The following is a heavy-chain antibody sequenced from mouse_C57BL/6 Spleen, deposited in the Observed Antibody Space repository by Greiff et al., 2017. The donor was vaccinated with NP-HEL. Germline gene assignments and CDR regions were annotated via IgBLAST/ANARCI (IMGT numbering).Heavy chain of an antibody. CDR3: ARNWDGNFDV. Sequence: EVKLEESGPGLVKPSQSLSLTCSVTGYSITSGYYWNWIRQFPGNKLEWMGYISYDGSNNYNPSLKNRISITRDTSKNQFFLKLNSVTTEDTATYYCARNWDGNFDVWGTGTTVTVSS. D-gene: IGHD4-1*01. CDR1: GYSITSGYY. CDR2: ISYDGSN. J-gene: IGHJ1*03. V-gene: IGHV3-6*01.